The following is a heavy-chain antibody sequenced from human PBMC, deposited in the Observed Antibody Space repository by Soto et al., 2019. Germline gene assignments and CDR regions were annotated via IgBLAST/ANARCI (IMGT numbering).Heavy chain of an antibody. D-gene: IGHD4-17*01. V-gene: IGHV4-30-4*01. CDR1: GGSIRSDNYY. J-gene: IGHJ5*02. CDR3: ARAYTVSHRPNWFDP. Sequence: QVQLQESGPGLVKPSQTLSLTCTVSGGSIRSDNYYWSWLRQPPGKGLEWIGCIYYSGGTYYNPSLKSRVTISVDTSTNQFSLELSSVTAADTAVYYCARAYTVSHRPNWFDPWGQGTLVTVSS. CDR2: IYYSGGT.